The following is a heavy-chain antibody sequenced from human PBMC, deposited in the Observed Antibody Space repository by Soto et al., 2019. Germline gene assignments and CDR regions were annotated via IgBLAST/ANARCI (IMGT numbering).Heavy chain of an antibody. J-gene: IGHJ4*02. CDR2: ISTTSSSI. CDR1: GFTFSSYS. V-gene: IGHV3-48*02. D-gene: IGHD3-3*01. Sequence: PGWSLRLSCADSGFTFSSYSMNWVRQAPGKGLEWISYISTTSSSIYYADSVKGRFTISRDNAKNSLFLQMNSLRDEDTAVYYCARKGVAFDYWGQGALVTVSS. CDR3: ARKGVAFDY.